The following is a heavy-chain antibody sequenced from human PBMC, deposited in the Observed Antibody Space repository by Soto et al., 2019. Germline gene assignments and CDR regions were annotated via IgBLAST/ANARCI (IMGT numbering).Heavy chain of an antibody. CDR1: GFTFSSYG. D-gene: IGHD3-9*01. CDR2: IWYDGSNK. J-gene: IGHJ6*02. V-gene: IGHV3-33*01. Sequence: QVQLVESGGGVVQPGRSLRLSCAASGFTFSSYGMHWVRQAPGKGLEWVAVIWYDGSNKYYADSVKGRFTISRDNSKNTLYLQINSLRAEDTAVYYCARGEPDYDILTGYYLVGMDVWGQGTTVTVSS. CDR3: ARGEPDYDILTGYYLVGMDV.